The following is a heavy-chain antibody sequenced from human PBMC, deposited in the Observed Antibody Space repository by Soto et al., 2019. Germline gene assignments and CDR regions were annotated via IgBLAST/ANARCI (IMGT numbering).Heavy chain of an antibody. Sequence: GGSLRLSCAASGFTFSSYGMHWVRQDPGKGLEWVAVISYDGSNKYYADSVKGRFTISRDNSKNTLYLQMNSLRAEDTAVYYCAKMLRYYYDSSGPHYWGQGTLVTVSS. CDR1: GFTFSSYG. CDR3: AKMLRYYYDSSGPHY. J-gene: IGHJ4*02. CDR2: ISYDGSNK. D-gene: IGHD3-22*01. V-gene: IGHV3-30*18.